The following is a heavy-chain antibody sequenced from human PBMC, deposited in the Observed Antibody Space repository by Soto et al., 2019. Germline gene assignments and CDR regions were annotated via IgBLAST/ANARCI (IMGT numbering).Heavy chain of an antibody. Sequence: QVQLVQSGAEVKKPGASVKVSCKASGYTFTSYDINWVRQATGQGLEWMGWMNPNSGNTGYAQKFQGRVTMTRNTSISTAYMELSSLRSEDTAVYYCAYQYYDFWSGRYGMDVWGQGTTVTVSS. CDR3: AYQYYDFWSGRYGMDV. CDR1: GYTFTSYD. D-gene: IGHD3-3*01. V-gene: IGHV1-8*01. CDR2: MNPNSGNT. J-gene: IGHJ6*02.